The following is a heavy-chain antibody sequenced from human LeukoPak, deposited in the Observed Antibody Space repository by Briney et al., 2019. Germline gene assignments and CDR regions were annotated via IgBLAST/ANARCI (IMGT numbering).Heavy chain of an antibody. CDR3: ARAGGGRLDY. Sequence: SETLSLTCTVSGGSISSYFWSWIRQPPGKGLEWIGYIYYSGSTNYNPSLKSRVTISVDTSKNQFSLKLSSVTAADTAVYYCARAGGGRLDYWGQGTLVTVSS. D-gene: IGHD2-15*01. V-gene: IGHV4-59*01. J-gene: IGHJ4*02. CDR2: IYYSGST. CDR1: GGSISSYF.